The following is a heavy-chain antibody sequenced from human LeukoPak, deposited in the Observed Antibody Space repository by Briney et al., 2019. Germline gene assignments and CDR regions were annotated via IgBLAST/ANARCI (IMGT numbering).Heavy chain of an antibody. J-gene: IGHJ4*02. CDR1: GCTFTNYD. Sequence: ASVKVSCKASGCTFTNYDINWVRQATGQGLEWMGWMSTSSGNTGYAQKFQGRLTMTRDTSITTVYMELSSLRSDDTAVYYCARVAGSIDYWGQGTLVTVSS. CDR2: MSTSSGNT. V-gene: IGHV1-8*01. D-gene: IGHD1-26*01. CDR3: ARVAGSIDY.